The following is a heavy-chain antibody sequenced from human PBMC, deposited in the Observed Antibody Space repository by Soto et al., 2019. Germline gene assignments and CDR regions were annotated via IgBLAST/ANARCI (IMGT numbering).Heavy chain of an antibody. D-gene: IGHD3-3*01. Sequence: QGLEWMGWMNPNSGNTGYAQKFQGRVTMTRDTSISTAYMELSSLRSEDTAVYYCARCVGGITIFGVATDAFDIWGQRTMVTVSS. CDR2: MNPNSGNT. J-gene: IGHJ3*02. V-gene: IGHV1-8*01. CDR3: ARCVGGITIFGVATDAFDI.